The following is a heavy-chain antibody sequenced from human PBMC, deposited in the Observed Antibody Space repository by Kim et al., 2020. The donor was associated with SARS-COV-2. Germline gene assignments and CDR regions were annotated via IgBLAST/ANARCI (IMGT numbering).Heavy chain of an antibody. CDR3: VKNDDTGGSSPYWYFDL. CDR1: GFTFISYA. CDR2: LWYDGSEK. J-gene: IGHJ2*01. V-gene: IGHV3-33*06. D-gene: IGHD1-26*01. Sequence: GGSLRLSCAGSGFTFISYAMHWVRQAPGKGLEWVAVLWYDGSEKYYAESVKGRFTISRDNTKNMVYLQMNSLRDEDTAVYYCVKNDDTGGSSPYWYFDLWGRGTLVTVSS.